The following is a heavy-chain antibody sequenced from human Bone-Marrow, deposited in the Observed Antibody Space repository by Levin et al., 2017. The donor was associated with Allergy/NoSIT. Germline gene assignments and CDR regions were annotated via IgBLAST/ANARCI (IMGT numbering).Heavy chain of an antibody. D-gene: IGHD3-3*01. J-gene: IGHJ4*02. V-gene: IGHV6-1*01. CDR1: GDSVSSNSAA. Sequence: SQTLSLPCAISGDSVSSNSAAWNWIRQSPSRGLEWLGRTYYRSKWYNDYAVSVKSRITINPDTSKNQFSLQLNSVTPEDTAVYYCARAPRWSGYSYFDYWGQGTLVTVSS. CDR3: ARAPRWSGYSYFDY. CDR2: TYYRSKWYN.